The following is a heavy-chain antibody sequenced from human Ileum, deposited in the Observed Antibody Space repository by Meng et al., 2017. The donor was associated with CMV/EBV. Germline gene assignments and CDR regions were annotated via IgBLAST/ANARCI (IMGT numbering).Heavy chain of an antibody. CDR2: ISGSGNII. V-gene: IGHV3-11*04. CDR3: ARGGKGVAPAGSPFHYYYYGLDV. J-gene: IGHJ6*02. CDR1: GFTFSDSY. D-gene: IGHD6-13*01. Sequence: GESLKISCAASGFTFSDSYMCWIRQAPGKGLEWVSCISGSGNIIYFADSLKGRFTISRDNAKNSLYLQMNSLTAEDTAVYYCARGGKGVAPAGSPFHYYYYGLDVWGQGTTVTVSS.